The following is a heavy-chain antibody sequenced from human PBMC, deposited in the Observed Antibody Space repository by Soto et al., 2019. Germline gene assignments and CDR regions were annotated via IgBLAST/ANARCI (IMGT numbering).Heavy chain of an antibody. CDR2: IYPGDSDT. V-gene: IGHV5-51*01. D-gene: IGHD2-2*02. CDR1: GYSFTSYW. Sequence: GESLKISCKGSGYSFTSYWISWVRQMPGKGLEWMGIIYPGDSDTRYSPSFQGQVTISADKSISTAYLQWSSLKASDTAMYYCARGYCSSTSCYKGGAFDIWGQGTMVTVSS. CDR3: ARGYCSSTSCYKGGAFDI. J-gene: IGHJ3*02.